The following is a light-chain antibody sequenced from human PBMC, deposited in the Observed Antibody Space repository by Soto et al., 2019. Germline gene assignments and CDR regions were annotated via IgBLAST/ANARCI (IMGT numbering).Light chain of an antibody. CDR2: EVS. Sequence: QSALIQPASVSGSPGQSITISCTGTSSDVGSYNLVSWYQQHPGKAPKLMIYEVSKRPSGVSNRFSGSKSGNTASLTISGLQAEDEADYYCCSYAGSSTFEFGGGTKLTVL. CDR1: SSDVGSYNL. V-gene: IGLV2-23*02. CDR3: CSYAGSSTFE. J-gene: IGLJ3*02.